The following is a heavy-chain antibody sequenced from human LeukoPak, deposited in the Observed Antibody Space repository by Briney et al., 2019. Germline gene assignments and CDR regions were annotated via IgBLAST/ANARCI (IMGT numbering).Heavy chain of an antibody. J-gene: IGHJ4*02. V-gene: IGHV3-11*06. CDR3: ARDLGPNCGGDCYYDY. CDR1: GFTFSDYY. D-gene: IGHD2-21*02. CDR2: ISSSSSYT. Sequence: GGSLRLSCAASGFTFSDYYMSWIRQAPGKGLEWVSYISSSSSYTNYADSVKGRFTISRDNAKNSLYLQMNSLRAEDTAVYYCARDLGPNCGGDCYYDYWGQGTLVTVSS.